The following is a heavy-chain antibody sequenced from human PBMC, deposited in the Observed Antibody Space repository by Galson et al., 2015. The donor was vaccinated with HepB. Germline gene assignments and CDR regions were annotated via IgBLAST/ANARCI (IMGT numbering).Heavy chain of an antibody. D-gene: IGHD2-15*01. CDR1: GYTFISYN. CDR2: ISAYNGNT. J-gene: IGHJ5*02. Sequence: SVKVSCKASGYTFISYNIRWVRQAPGQGLEWMAWISAYNGNTNYAQKLQGRVTMTTETSTNTAYMELRSLRSDDTAVYYCARGAIVVVVGATQNNWFDPWGQGTLVTVSS. V-gene: IGHV1-18*01. CDR3: ARGAIVVVVGATQNNWFDP.